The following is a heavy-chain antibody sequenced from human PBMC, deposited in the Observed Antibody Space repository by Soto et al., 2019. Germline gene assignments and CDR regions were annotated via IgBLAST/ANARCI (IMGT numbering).Heavy chain of an antibody. V-gene: IGHV1-3*01. Sequence: QVQLVQSGAEVKKPGASVKVSCKASGYTFTSYAMHWVRQAPGQRLEWVVWINAGNGNTKYSQKFQGRVTITRDTSASTAYMELSSLRSEDRAVYYCAREDSRRNYHDYMDVWGKGTTVTVSS. CDR3: AREDSRRNYHDYMDV. D-gene: IGHD5-18*01. J-gene: IGHJ6*03. CDR2: INAGNGNT. CDR1: GYTFTSYA.